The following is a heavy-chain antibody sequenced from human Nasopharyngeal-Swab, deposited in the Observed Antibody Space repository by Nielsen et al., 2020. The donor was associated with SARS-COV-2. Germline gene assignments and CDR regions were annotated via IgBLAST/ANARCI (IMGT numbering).Heavy chain of an antibody. CDR2: ISSKTDGGTT. J-gene: IGHJ6*02. CDR3: TTGNGYCSGGSCYQPRYYYGMDV. Sequence: WGCSISSKTDGGTTDYAAPVKGRFTISRDDSKDTLYLQMNSLKTEDTAVYYCTTGNGYCSGGSCYQPRYYYGMDVWGQGTTVTVSS. V-gene: IGHV3-15*01. D-gene: IGHD2-15*01.